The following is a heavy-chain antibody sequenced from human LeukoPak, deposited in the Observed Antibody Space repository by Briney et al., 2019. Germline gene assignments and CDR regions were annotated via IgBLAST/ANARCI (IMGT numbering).Heavy chain of an antibody. CDR2: ISDSGST. CDR1: GGSFRGYY. J-gene: IGHJ6*02. D-gene: IGHD2-8*01. CDR3: ARATDDEFYLYYGMDV. V-gene: IGHV4-34*01. Sequence: PSETLSLTCAVCGGSFRGYYWTWIRQLPGKGLQWIEEISDSGSTNYNPSLKSRITMSVDTSKNQISLRLSSVIAADTAIYYCARATDDEFYLYYGMDVWGQGTAVTVSS.